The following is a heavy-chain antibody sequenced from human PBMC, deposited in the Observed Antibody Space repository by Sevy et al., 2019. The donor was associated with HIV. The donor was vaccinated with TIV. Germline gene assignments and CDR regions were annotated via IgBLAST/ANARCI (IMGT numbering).Heavy chain of an antibody. V-gene: IGHV3-21*04. Sequence: GGSLRLSCAASGFTFSYYDMNWVRQAPGKGLESVSSISSGSSYIFYADSVKGRFTISRDNAKNSLYLQMNSLRAEDTAVYYCASPLNYYDSPSAYWGQGTLVTVSS. CDR3: ASPLNYYDSPSAY. CDR2: ISSGSSYI. D-gene: IGHD3-22*01. CDR1: GFTFSYYD. J-gene: IGHJ4*02.